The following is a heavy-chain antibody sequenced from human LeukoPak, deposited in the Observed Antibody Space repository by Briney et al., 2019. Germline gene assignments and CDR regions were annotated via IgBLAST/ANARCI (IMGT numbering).Heavy chain of an antibody. V-gene: IGHV3-9*01. CDR2: ISWNSGSI. CDR3: TKVPDWRTGFDY. J-gene: IGHJ4*02. Sequence: PGRSLRLSCAASGVTFADYATHGGRHAPGKGLEWGSGISWNSGSIVYADSVQGRFTISREHAKNCLYLQMNRLRVEDTSLYYCTKVPDWRTGFDYWGRGTLVTVST. CDR1: GVTFADYA. D-gene: IGHD3-9*01.